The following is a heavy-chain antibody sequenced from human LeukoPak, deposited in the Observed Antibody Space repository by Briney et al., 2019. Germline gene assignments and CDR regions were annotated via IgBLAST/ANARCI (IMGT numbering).Heavy chain of an antibody. Sequence: KTSETPSLTCTVSGASISSGGYYWSWIRQHPGKGLEWIGYISYSGSPYYNPSLKSRVTISVDTSRNQFSLKLSSVTAADTAVYYCARGPHCSSTSCYSEYFHHWGQSTLVTVSS. CDR1: GASISSGGYY. J-gene: IGHJ1*01. D-gene: IGHD2-2*01. V-gene: IGHV4-31*03. CDR3: ARGPHCSSTSCYSEYFHH. CDR2: ISYSGSP.